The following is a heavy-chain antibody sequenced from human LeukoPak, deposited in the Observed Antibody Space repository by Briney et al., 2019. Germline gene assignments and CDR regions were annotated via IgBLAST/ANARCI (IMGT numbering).Heavy chain of an antibody. CDR3: ARNDGSFAWFDP. D-gene: IGHD3-22*01. CDR1: GGSISSSGYY. CDR2: IYYSGST. Sequence: PSETLSLTCTVSGGSISSSGYYWGWIRQTPGKGLEWFGSIYYSGSTYYSPSLKSRVSISVDTSNNQFSLRLTSVTAADTAVYYCARNDGSFAWFDPWGQGTLVTVSS. V-gene: IGHV4-39*07. J-gene: IGHJ5*02.